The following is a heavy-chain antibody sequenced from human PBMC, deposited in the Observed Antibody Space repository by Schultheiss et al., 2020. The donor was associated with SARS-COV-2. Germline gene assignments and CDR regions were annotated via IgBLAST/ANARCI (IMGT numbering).Heavy chain of an antibody. Sequence: GGSLRLSCAASGFTFSSYSMNWVRQAPGKGLEWVSAISGSGGSTYYADSVKGRFTISRDNSKNTLYLQMNSLRAEDTAVYYCARRAYGSGSDGGPVWGKGTTVTVSS. CDR1: GFTFSSYS. CDR2: ISGSGGST. V-gene: IGHV3-23*01. CDR3: ARRAYGSGSDGGPV. J-gene: IGHJ6*04. D-gene: IGHD3-10*01.